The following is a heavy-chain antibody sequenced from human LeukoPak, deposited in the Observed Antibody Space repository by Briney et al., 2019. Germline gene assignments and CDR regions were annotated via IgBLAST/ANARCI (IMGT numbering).Heavy chain of an antibody. CDR2: IYYSGST. V-gene: IGHV4-39*07. D-gene: IGHD5-18*01. CDR1: GGSISSSSYY. Sequence: SETLSLTCTVSGGSISSSSYYWGWIRQPPGKGLEWIGSIYYSGSTYYNPSLKSRVTISVDTSKNQFSLKLSSVTAADTAVYYCARPNTAMVMWYYFDYWGQGTLVTVSS. J-gene: IGHJ4*02. CDR3: ARPNTAMVMWYYFDY.